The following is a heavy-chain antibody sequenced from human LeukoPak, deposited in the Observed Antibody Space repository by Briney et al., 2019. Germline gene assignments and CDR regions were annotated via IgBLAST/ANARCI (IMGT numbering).Heavy chain of an antibody. V-gene: IGHV7-4-1*02. D-gene: IGHD7-27*01. CDR3: ARRLGELGIAFVY. CDR1: GYTFTNNA. Sequence: GASVKVSCRTSGYTFTNNAINWVRQAPGQGLEWMGWINTNTGNPSYAQGFFTGRYVFSLDTSARTAYLQINGLKAEDTAVYYCARRLGELGIAFVYWGQGTLVTVSS. J-gene: IGHJ4*02. CDR2: INTNTGNP.